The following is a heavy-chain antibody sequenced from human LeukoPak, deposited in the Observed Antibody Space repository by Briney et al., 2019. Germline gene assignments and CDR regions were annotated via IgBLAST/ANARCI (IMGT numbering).Heavy chain of an antibody. J-gene: IGHJ5*02. CDR1: GFTFSSYW. D-gene: IGHD1-26*01. V-gene: IGHV3-7*01. Sequence: PGGSLRLSCAASGFTFSSYWMTWFRQAPGKGLEWVANIKQDGSEKYYVDSVKGRFTISRDNAKNSLYLQMNSLRVEDTAVYYCTRTPVGAITPWGQGSLVNPSS. CDR2: IKQDGSEK. CDR3: TRTPVGAITP.